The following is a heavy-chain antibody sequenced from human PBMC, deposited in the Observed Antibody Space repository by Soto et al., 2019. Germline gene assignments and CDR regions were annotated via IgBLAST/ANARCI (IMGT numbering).Heavy chain of an antibody. V-gene: IGHV3-30*18. Sequence: PGGSLRLSCAASGFTFSIYGMHWVRQAPGKGLEWVAVISYDGSNKYYADSVKGRFTISRDNSKNTLYLQMNSLRAEDTAVYYCANSGVVTAPGYYYYGMDVWGQGTTVTVSS. D-gene: IGHD2-21*02. J-gene: IGHJ6*02. CDR3: ANSGVVTAPGYYYYGMDV. CDR1: GFTFSIYG. CDR2: ISYDGSNK.